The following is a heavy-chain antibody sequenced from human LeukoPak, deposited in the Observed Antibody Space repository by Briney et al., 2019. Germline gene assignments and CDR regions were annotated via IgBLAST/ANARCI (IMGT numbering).Heavy chain of an antibody. J-gene: IGHJ5*02. V-gene: IGHV4-31*11. CDR2: IYYSGST. Sequence: SETLSLTCAVYGGSFSGYYWSWIRQHPGKGLEWIGYIYYSGSTYYNPSLKSRVTISVDTSKNQFSLKLSSVTAADTAVYYCARLRYCSSTSCGYNWFDPWGQGTLVTVSS. D-gene: IGHD2-2*01. CDR3: ARLRYCSSTSCGYNWFDP. CDR1: GGSFSGYY.